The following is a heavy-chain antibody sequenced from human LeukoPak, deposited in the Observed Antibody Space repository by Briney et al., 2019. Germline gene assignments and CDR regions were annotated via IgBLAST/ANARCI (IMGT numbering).Heavy chain of an antibody. CDR1: GGSISSSTYY. Sequence: PSETLSLTCIVSGGSISSSTYYWGWIRQPQGKEVEWIGYIYYSGNPYYNPSLKSPVTISVDTSKNHFSLKLSSVTAADTAVYYSATLGTLGQFQHWGQGTLVTVSS. D-gene: IGHD1-7*01. CDR2: IYYSGNP. CDR3: ATLGTLGQFQH. V-gene: IGHV4-39*02. J-gene: IGHJ1*01.